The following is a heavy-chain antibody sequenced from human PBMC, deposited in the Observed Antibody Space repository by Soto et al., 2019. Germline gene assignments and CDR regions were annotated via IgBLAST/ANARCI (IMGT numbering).Heavy chain of an antibody. CDR3: ARVKVESWGIAALNWFDP. CDR2: IFYTGIT. J-gene: IGHJ5*02. CDR1: GDSVSRSKYY. D-gene: IGHD6-13*01. Sequence: SETLSLTCSVSGDSVSRSKYYWTWIRQSPGKGLEWLGYIFYTGITEYNPSLESRISLSLDTSKNQFSLKLTSLTAADTAVYYCARVKVESWGIAALNWFDPWGQGTLVTVSS. V-gene: IGHV4-61*01.